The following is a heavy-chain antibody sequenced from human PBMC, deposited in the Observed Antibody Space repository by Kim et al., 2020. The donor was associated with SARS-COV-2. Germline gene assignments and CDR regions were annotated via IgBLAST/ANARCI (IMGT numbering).Heavy chain of an antibody. Sequence: GGSLRLSCAASGFTFSSYSINWVRQAPGKGLEWVSYISSSSTLFYADSVKGRFTISRDNAENSVYLQMNSLRDEDTAVYYCARSGNFRVDYWGQGTLVTVSS. CDR1: GFTFSSYS. CDR2: ISSSSTL. V-gene: IGHV3-48*02. J-gene: IGHJ4*02. CDR3: ARSGNFRVDY.